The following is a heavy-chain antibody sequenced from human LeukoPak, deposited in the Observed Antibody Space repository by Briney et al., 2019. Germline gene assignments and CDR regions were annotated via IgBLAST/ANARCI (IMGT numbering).Heavy chain of an antibody. CDR2: IDPRDSYS. J-gene: IGHJ5*02. V-gene: IGHV5-10-1*01. CDR1: GYTFTTFW. Sequence: GESLRISCHCSGYTFTTFWISWVRQMPGEGLEWMGRIDPRDSYSNYSPSFQGHVTMSVDKSISTAYLQWSTLKATDTAIYYCARVYCTATACDNWFDPWGQGTLVTVSS. D-gene: IGHD2-8*02. CDR3: ARVYCTATACDNWFDP.